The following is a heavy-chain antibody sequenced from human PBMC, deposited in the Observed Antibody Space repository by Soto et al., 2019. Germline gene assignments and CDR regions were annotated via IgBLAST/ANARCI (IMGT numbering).Heavy chain of an antibody. CDR3: AREGPSGSYYFDY. CDR1: GYTFTGYY. D-gene: IGHD1-26*01. V-gene: IGHV1-2*04. Sequence: ASVKVSCKASGYTFTGYYMHWVRQAPGQGLEWMGWINPNSGGTNHAQKFQGWVTMTRDTSISTAYMELSRLRSDDTAVYYCAREGPSGSYYFDYWGQGTLVTVS. J-gene: IGHJ4*02. CDR2: INPNSGGT.